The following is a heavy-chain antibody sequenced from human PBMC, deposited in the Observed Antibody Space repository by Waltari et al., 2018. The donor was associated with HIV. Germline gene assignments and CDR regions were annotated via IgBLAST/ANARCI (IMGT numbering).Heavy chain of an antibody. V-gene: IGHV4-34*01. Sequence: QVQLQQWGAGLLKPSETLSLTCAVYGGSFSGYYWSWIRQPPGKGLEWIGEINHSGSTNYNPSLKSRVTISVDTSKYQFSLKLSSVTAADTAVYYCARGRLIAARRYLSYWGQGTLVTVSS. CDR2: INHSGST. D-gene: IGHD6-6*01. CDR3: ARGRLIAARRYLSY. CDR1: GGSFSGYY. J-gene: IGHJ4*02.